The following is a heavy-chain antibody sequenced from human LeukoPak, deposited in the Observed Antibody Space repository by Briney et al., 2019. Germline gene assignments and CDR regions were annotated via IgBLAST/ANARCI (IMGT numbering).Heavy chain of an antibody. V-gene: IGHV4-59*01. Sequence: SETLSLTCTVSGGSISSYYWSWIRQPPGKGLEWIGYIYYSGSTNYNPSLKSRVTISVDTSKNQFSLKLSSVTAADTAVYYCARLGYSSSWSPLGTYGYFDLGGRGTRVTVS. CDR1: GGSISSYY. J-gene: IGHJ2*01. CDR3: ARLGYSSSWSPLGTYGYFDL. D-gene: IGHD6-13*01. CDR2: IYYSGST.